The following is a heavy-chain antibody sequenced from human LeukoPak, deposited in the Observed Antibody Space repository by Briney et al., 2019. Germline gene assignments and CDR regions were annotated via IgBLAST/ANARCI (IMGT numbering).Heavy chain of an antibody. CDR3: AREQTYYYGSGSYSRYYYMDV. Sequence: GGSLRLSCAASGFTFSDYYMTWIRQAPGKGPEWVSYIGSSGSTIYYTDSVKGRFTVSRDNAKNSLYLQMNSLRAEDTAVYYCAREQTYYYGSGSYSRYYYMDVWGKGTTVTVSS. V-gene: IGHV3-11*04. D-gene: IGHD3-10*01. CDR1: GFTFSDYY. J-gene: IGHJ6*03. CDR2: IGSSGSTI.